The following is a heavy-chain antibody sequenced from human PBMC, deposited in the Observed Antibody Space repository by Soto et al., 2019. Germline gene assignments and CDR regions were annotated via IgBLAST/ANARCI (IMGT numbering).Heavy chain of an antibody. D-gene: IGHD2-15*01. CDR3: ARANGYCSGGSCYGRENWFDH. Sequence: GASVKVYCKASGYRFTGYYMRWVRQEKEQGLEWMGWINPNSGGTNYAQKFQGWVTMTRDTSISTAYMELSRLRSDDTAVYYCARANGYCSGGSCYGRENWFDHWGQGTLVTVPQ. CDR2: INPNSGGT. CDR1: GYRFTGYY. V-gene: IGHV1-2*04. J-gene: IGHJ5*02.